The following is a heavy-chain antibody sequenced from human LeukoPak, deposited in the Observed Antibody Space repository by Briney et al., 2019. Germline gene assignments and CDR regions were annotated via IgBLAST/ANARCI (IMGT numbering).Heavy chain of an antibody. Sequence: ASVKVSCKVSGYTLTELSMHWVRQAPGKGLEWMGGFDPEDGETIYAQKFQGRVTMTEDTSTDTAYMELSSLRSEDTAVYYCATILSCGWLCDYFSQGTLITVSS. CDR3: ATILSCGWLCDY. CDR1: GYTLTELS. CDR2: FDPEDGET. V-gene: IGHV1-24*01. J-gene: IGHJ4*02. D-gene: IGHD6-19*01.